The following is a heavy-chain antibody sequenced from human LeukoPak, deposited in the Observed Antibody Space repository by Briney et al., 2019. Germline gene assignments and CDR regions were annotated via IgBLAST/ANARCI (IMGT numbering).Heavy chain of an antibody. J-gene: IGHJ3*02. CDR2: INPDSGGT. CDR1: GYTFIGNY. Sequence: ASVKVSCKASGYTFIGNYIHWVRQAPGQGLEWMGWINPDSGGTNYAQKFQGRVTMTRDTSISTAYMELSRLTSDDTAVYYCARSVLRYFDWLFDAFDIWGQGTLVTVSA. CDR3: ARSVLRYFDWLFDAFDI. D-gene: IGHD3-9*01. V-gene: IGHV1-2*02.